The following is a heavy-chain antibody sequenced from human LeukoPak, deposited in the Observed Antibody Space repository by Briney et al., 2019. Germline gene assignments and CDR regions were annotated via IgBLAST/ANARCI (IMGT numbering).Heavy chain of an antibody. CDR1: GYTFTSYG. CDR2: ISAYNGNT. Sequence: ASVKVSCKASGYTFTSYGISWVRQAPGQGLEWMGWISAYNGNTNYAQKLQGRVTMTTDTSTSTAYMELRSLRSDDTAVCYCAREARIAGDFDYWGQGTLVTVSS. D-gene: IGHD6-13*01. CDR3: AREARIAGDFDY. J-gene: IGHJ4*02. V-gene: IGHV1-18*01.